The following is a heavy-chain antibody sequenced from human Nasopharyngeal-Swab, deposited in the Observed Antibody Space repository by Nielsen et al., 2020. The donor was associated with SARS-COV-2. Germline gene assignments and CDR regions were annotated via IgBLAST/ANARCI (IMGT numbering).Heavy chain of an antibody. Sequence: GGSLRLSCAASGFTFSAYYMSWIRQAPGKGLEWVSYISSSSSYTNYADSVKGRFTISRDNAKNSLYLQMNSLRAEDTAVYYCARVGRFLEWWDGGFDYWGQGTLVTVSS. J-gene: IGHJ4*02. CDR3: ARVGRFLEWWDGGFDY. CDR1: GFTFSAYY. D-gene: IGHD3-3*01. CDR2: ISSSSSYT. V-gene: IGHV3-11*06.